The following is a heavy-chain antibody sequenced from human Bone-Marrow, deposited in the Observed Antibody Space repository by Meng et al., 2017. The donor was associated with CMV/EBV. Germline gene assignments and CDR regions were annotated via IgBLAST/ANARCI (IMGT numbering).Heavy chain of an antibody. D-gene: IGHD1-14*01. CDR1: GGTFSSYA. CDR2: IIPIFGTA. CDR3: ASSFVRSVPLNKPYRYYFDY. J-gene: IGHJ4*02. Sequence: SVKVSCKAPGGTFSSYAISWVRQAPGQGLEWMGGIIPIFGTANYAQAVQGRVTINTDESTSTAYMELSSLRSEDTAVYYCASSFVRSVPLNKPYRYYFDYWGQGTLVTVSS. V-gene: IGHV1-69*05.